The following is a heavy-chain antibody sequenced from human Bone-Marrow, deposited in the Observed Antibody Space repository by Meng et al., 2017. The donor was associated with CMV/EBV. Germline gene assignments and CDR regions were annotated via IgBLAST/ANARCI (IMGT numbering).Heavy chain of an antibody. CDR3: ARDHQEWEPLRFDP. Sequence: GGSLRLSCAASAFTFSGYAMHWVRQAPDKGLEWVAGISYDGSQKYYADSVKGRFSISRDNSKDTLYLQMHSLATEDTAVYFCARDHQEWEPLRFDPWGQGTLVTVSS. CDR2: ISYDGSQK. V-gene: IGHV3-30-3*01. D-gene: IGHD1-26*01. J-gene: IGHJ5*02. CDR1: AFTFSGYA.